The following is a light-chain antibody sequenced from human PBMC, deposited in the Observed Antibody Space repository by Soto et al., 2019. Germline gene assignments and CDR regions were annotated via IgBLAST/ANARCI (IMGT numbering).Light chain of an antibody. CDR3: LQDYHYPWT. CDR1: EGVRND. V-gene: IGKV1-6*01. J-gene: IGKJ1*01. CDR2: AAS. Sequence: AVQMTQSPSSLSASVGDIVTITCRASEGVRNDLGWYQQKPGKAPKLLIYAASNLQNGVPSRFSGSGSGTEFTLTISSLQPEDLGTYYCLQDYHYPWTFGQGTKVEIK.